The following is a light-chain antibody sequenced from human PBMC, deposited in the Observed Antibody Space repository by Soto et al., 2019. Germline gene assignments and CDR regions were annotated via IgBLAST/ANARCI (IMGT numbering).Light chain of an antibody. V-gene: IGKV3-11*01. Sequence: EIVLTQSPATLSLSPGERATLSCRASQTVFRYLAWYQQKPGQAPRLLIYDASNMATGIPARFSGSGSGTDFTLTISSLEPEDFAVYYCQQRFNWPPYTFGQGTKLEIK. CDR3: QQRFNWPPYT. CDR2: DAS. J-gene: IGKJ2*01. CDR1: QTVFRY.